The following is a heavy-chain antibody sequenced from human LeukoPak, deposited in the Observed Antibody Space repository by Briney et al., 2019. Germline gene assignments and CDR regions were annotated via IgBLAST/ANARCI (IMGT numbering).Heavy chain of an antibody. CDR1: GFTFDDYA. V-gene: IGHV3-43*01. CDR3: AKARYCSSTSCYDSLDY. D-gene: IGHD2-2*01. CDR2: ISWDGIST. J-gene: IGHJ4*02. Sequence: GGSLRLSCAASGFTFDDYAMHWVRQVPGKGLEWVSLISWDGISTYYADSVKGRFTISRDNSKNSLYLQMNSLRTEDTALYYCAKARYCSSTSCYDSLDYWGQGTLVTVSS.